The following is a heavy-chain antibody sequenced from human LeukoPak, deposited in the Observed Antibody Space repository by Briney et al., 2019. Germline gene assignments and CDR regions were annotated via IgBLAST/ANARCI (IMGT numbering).Heavy chain of an antibody. CDR3: ARDQVAYYDYVWGSYRSRLFDY. CDR1: GFTFSSYW. J-gene: IGHJ4*02. V-gene: IGHV3-7*01. D-gene: IGHD3-16*02. CDR2: IKQEGGEK. Sequence: GGSLRLSCAASGFTFSSYWMSWVRQAPGKGLEWVANIKQEGGEKYYVDSVKGRFTISRDNAKNSLYLQMNSLRAEDTAVYYCARDQVAYYDYVWGSYRSRLFDYWGQGTLVTVSS.